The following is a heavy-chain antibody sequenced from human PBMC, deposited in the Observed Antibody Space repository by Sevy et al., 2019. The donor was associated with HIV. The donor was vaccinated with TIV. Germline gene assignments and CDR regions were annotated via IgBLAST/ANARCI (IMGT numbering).Heavy chain of an antibody. CDR1: GFTFSSYS. V-gene: IGHV3-21*01. Sequence: GGSLRLSCAASGFTFSSYSMNWVRQAPGKGLEWVSSISSSSSYIYYADSVKGRFIISRDNAKNSLYLQMNSLRAEDTAVYYCARQAYCSSTSCYFDYWGQGTLVTVSS. D-gene: IGHD2-2*01. CDR3: ARQAYCSSTSCYFDY. J-gene: IGHJ4*02. CDR2: ISSSSSYI.